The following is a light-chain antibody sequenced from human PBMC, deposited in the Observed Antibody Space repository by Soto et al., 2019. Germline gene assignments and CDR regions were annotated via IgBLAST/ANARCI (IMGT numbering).Light chain of an antibody. CDR3: QSYDSSLSASRV. CDR1: SSNIGAGSD. J-gene: IGLJ2*01. CDR2: GDT. Sequence: QSVLTQPPSVSGAPGQRVTISCTGTSSNIGAGSDVHWYQQLPGTAPKLLVHGDTYRPSGVPDRFSGSKSGTSASLAITGLQPEDEAVYYCQSYDSSLSASRVFGGGTKVTVL. V-gene: IGLV1-40*01.